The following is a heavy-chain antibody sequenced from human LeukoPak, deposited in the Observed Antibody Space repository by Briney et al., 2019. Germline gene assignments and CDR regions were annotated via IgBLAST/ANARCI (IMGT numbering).Heavy chain of an antibody. D-gene: IGHD6-6*01. CDR2: FDPEDGET. J-gene: IGHJ4*02. CDR1: GYTLTELS. V-gene: IGHV1-24*01. Sequence: ASVKVSCKVSGYTLTELSMHWVRQAPGKGLEWMGGFDPEDGETIYAQKLQGRVTMTTDTSTSTAYMELRSLRSDDTAVYYCARDFRIAARAGSFVGGYWGQGTLVTVSS. CDR3: ARDFRIAARAGSFVGGY.